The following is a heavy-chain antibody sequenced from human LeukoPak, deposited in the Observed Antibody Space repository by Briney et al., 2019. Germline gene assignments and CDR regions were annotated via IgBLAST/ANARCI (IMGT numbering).Heavy chain of an antibody. D-gene: IGHD2-8*02. CDR3: ATYRQVLLPFES. V-gene: IGHV3-23*01. Sequence: GGSLRLSCAASGFTFSSYGMSWVRQAPGKGLEWVSGISGSGGRTFYADSVKGRFTISRDNSKSTLSLQMNSLRAEDTAIYYCATYRQVLLPFESWGQGTLVTVSS. J-gene: IGHJ4*02. CDR1: GFTFSSYG. CDR2: ISGSGGRT.